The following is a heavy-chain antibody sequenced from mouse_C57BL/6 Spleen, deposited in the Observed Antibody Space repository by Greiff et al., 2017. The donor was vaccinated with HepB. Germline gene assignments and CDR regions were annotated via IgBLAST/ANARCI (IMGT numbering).Heavy chain of an antibody. CDR3: ASGTTPMDY. V-gene: IGHV1-69*01. CDR1: GYTFTSYW. CDR2: IDPSDSYT. Sequence: VQLQQPGAELVMPGASVKLSCKASGYTFTSYWMHWVKQRPGQGLEWIGEIDPSDSYTNYNQKFKGKSTLTVDKSSSTAYMQLSSLTSEDSAVYYCASGTTPMDYWGQGTSVTVSS. J-gene: IGHJ4*01. D-gene: IGHD1-1*01.